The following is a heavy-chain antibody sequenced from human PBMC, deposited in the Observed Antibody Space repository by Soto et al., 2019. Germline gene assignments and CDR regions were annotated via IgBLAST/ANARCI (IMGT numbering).Heavy chain of an antibody. CDR1: GDSVSNNGAT. V-gene: IGHV6-1*01. CDR2: AYYRSRWHY. CDR3: ARDPPDFNSGFDS. D-gene: IGHD1-26*01. J-gene: IGHJ4*02. Sequence: SQTLSLTCAICGDSVSNNGATWNWIRQSPSRGLEWLGRAYYRSRWHYDYATSVRSRITINPDTSKNQFSLQLSSVTPEDTAVYYCARDPPDFNSGFDSWGQGSLVTVSS.